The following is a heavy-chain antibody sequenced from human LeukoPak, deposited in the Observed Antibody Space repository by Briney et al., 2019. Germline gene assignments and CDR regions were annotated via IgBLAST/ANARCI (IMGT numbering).Heavy chain of an antibody. J-gene: IGHJ4*02. CDR1: GFTFSSYA. CDR3: AKGTDGSGRPRGGFDY. D-gene: IGHD2-15*01. CDR2: VSGSGGST. V-gene: IGHV3-23*01. Sequence: GGSLSLSCAAPGFTFSSYAMTWVRQAPGKGLGWASAVSGSGGSTYYADSVKGRFTISKDNPRNTVYLQMNSLRVEDMAVYYCAKGTDGSGRPRGGFDYWGQGTLVTVSS.